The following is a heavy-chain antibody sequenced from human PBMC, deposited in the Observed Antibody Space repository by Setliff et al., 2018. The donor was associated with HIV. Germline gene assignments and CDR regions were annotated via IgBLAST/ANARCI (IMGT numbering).Heavy chain of an antibody. Sequence: SETLSLTCTVSGGSISSSGNYWTWIRQRPGKGLEWIGYIYYTGSTYYHPSLKSRVLISVDTSNNLFPLSLRSVTAADTAVYYCARDLSPYGSGDPYYYYGMDVWGQGTTVTV. CDR1: GGSISSSGNY. CDR3: ARDLSPYGSGDPYYYYGMDV. CDR2: IYYTGST. D-gene: IGHD3-10*01. V-gene: IGHV4-31*03. J-gene: IGHJ6*02.